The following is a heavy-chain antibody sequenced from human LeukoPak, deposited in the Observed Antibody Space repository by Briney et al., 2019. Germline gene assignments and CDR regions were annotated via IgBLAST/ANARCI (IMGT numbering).Heavy chain of an antibody. D-gene: IGHD2-15*01. J-gene: IGHJ4*02. CDR2: ISGSGGFT. CDR1: GFSFSTYA. CDR3: AKAELCSGDSCYYFDY. Sequence: GGSLRLSCAASGFSFSTYAMSWVRQAPGKGLEWVSAISGSGGFTVYADSVKGRFTVSRDNSKNTLYLQMNSLRAEDRAIYYCAKAELCSGDSCYYFDYWGQGTLVTVSS. V-gene: IGHV3-23*01.